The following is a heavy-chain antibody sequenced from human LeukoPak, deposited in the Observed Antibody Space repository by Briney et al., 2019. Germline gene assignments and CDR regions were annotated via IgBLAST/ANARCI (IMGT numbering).Heavy chain of an antibody. J-gene: IGHJ6*02. CDR2: IYSAGTT. Sequence: GGSLRLSCAVSGFTVSSNFMSWVRQAPGRGLEWVSVIYSAGTTYYADYVKGRFTISRDNSKNTVYLQMNSLRAEDTAVYYCYSSGSYYGVMEVWGQGTTVTVSS. CDR3: YSSGSYYGVMEV. V-gene: IGHV3-66*01. CDR1: GFTVSSNF. D-gene: IGHD3-10*01.